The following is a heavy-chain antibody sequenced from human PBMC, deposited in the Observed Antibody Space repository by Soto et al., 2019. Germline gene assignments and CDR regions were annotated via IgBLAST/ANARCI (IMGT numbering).Heavy chain of an antibody. CDR3: ARGDYANYYYYYGMDV. D-gene: IGHD4-17*01. J-gene: IGHJ6*02. Sequence: GASVKVSCKASGYTFTGYYMYWVRQAPGQGLEWMGWINPNSGGTNYAQKFQGWVTMTRDTSISTAYMELSRLRSDDTAVYYCARGDYANYYYYYGMDVWGQGTTVTVSS. V-gene: IGHV1-2*04. CDR2: INPNSGGT. CDR1: GYTFTGYY.